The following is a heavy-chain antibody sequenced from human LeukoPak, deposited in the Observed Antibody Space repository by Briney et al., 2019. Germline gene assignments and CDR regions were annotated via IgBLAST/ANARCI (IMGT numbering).Heavy chain of an antibody. Sequence: SETLSLTCAVSGYSISSGYYWGWIRQPPGKGLEWIGSIYHSGSTYYNPSLKSRVTISVDTSKNQFSLKLSSVTAADTAVHYCAREAIAAAGTVPRGYYYHGMDVWGKGTTVTVSS. J-gene: IGHJ6*04. CDR1: GYSISSGYY. CDR2: IYHSGST. CDR3: AREAIAAAGTVPRGYYYHGMDV. D-gene: IGHD6-13*01. V-gene: IGHV4-38-2*02.